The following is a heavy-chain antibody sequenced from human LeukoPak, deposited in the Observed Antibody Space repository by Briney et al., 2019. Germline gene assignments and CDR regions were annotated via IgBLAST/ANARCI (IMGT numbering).Heavy chain of an antibody. CDR2: INYCGST. CDR3: ARSGYYVYAFDI. D-gene: IGHD3-22*01. V-gene: IGHV4-59*01. Sequence: PSETLSLTCTVSGGSISSYYWSWIRQPPGKGLEWIAYINYCGSTNYNPCLESRVTISVDTSKNQFSLKLSSVTAADTAVYYCARSGYYVYAFDIWGQGTMVTVSS. J-gene: IGHJ3*02. CDR1: GGSISSYY.